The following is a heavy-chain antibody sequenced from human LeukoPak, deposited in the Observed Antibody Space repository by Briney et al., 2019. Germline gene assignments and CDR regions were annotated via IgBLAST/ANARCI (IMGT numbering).Heavy chain of an antibody. CDR1: GDSISTYY. J-gene: IGHJ3*01. CDR3: ARPRDGYNFGAFDL. Sequence: PSETLSLTCTASGDSISTYYWSWIRQPPGKGLEWIGNIHHSGRTNYNPSFKSRVTISVDTSKNQFSLKLDSVTAADTAVYYCARPRDGYNFGAFDLWGQGTLVSVSS. D-gene: IGHD5-24*01. CDR2: IHHSGRT. V-gene: IGHV4-59*08.